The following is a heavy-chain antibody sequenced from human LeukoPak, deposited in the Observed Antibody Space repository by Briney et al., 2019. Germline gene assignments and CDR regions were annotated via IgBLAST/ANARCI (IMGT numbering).Heavy chain of an antibody. CDR1: GFTFNRFA. D-gene: IGHD3-10*01. V-gene: IGHV3-21*01. J-gene: IGHJ4*02. CDR2: ISANSSYI. Sequence: GGSLRLSCAASGFTFNRFAMHWVRQAPGKGLEWVSSISANSSYIYYADSVKGRFTISRDNARNSLYLQMNNLRAEDTAVYYCAREEMGGTARSGALYWGQGTLVTVSS. CDR3: AREEMGGTARSGALY.